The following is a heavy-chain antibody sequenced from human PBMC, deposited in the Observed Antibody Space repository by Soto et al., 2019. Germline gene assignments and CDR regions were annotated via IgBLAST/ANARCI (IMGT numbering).Heavy chain of an antibody. CDR3: AKHGTTSSQGNLKRWFEP. CDR1: GFTFSSYD. CDR2: ISGSGGST. Sequence: VGSLRLSCAASGFTFSSYDMSWVRQAPGKGLEWVSGISGSGGSTYYAGSVKGRFTICRDNSKNTHYLQKNSVTAEDTAVYYCAKHGTTSSQGNLKRWFEPWGQGTLVTVSS. D-gene: IGHD1-7*01. V-gene: IGHV3-23*01. J-gene: IGHJ5*02.